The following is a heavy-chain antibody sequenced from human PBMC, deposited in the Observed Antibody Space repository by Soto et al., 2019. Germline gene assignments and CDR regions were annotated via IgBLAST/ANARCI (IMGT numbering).Heavy chain of an antibody. V-gene: IGHV3-33*01. Sequence: GGSLRLSCAASGFTFSSYGMHWVRQAPGKGLEWVAVIWYDGSNKYYADSVKGRFTISRDNSKNTLYLQMNSLRAEDTVVYYCARDSLYSSSWPQFDYWGQGTLVTVSS. D-gene: IGHD6-13*01. CDR3: ARDSLYSSSWPQFDY. J-gene: IGHJ4*02. CDR2: IWYDGSNK. CDR1: GFTFSSYG.